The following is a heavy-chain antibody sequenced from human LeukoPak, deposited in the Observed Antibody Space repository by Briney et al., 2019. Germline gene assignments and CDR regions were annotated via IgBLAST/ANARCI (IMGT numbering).Heavy chain of an antibody. D-gene: IGHD3-10*01. CDR3: ARDPGSGSYLAYFDY. CDR2: INPSGGST. V-gene: IGHV1-46*01. J-gene: IGHJ4*02. Sequence: ASVKVSCEASGYTFTSYYMHWVRQAPGQGLEWMGIINPSGGSTSYAQKFQGRVTMTRDTSTSTVYMELSSLRSEDTAVYYCARDPGSGSYLAYFDYWGQGTLVTVSS. CDR1: GYTFTSYY.